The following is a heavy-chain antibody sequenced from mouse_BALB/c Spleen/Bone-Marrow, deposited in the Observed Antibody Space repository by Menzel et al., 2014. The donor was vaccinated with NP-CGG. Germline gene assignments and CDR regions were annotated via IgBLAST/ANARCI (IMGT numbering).Heavy chain of an antibody. J-gene: IGHJ2*01. CDR2: ISSDGSYT. CDR3: ARDGLDY. CDR1: GFTFSSYG. Sequence: EVNVVESGGDLVKPGGSLKLSCAASGFTFSSYGMSWVRQTPDKRLEWVATISSDGSYTYYPDSVKGRFTISRDNAKNTLYLQMSSLKSEDTAMYYCARDGLDYWGQGTTLTVSS. V-gene: IGHV5-6*01. D-gene: IGHD2-3*01.